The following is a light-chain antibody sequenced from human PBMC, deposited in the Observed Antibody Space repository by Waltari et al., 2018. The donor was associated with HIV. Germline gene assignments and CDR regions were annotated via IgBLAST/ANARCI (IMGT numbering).Light chain of an antibody. CDR3: QVWHISTDHWV. CDR1: NIGSKG. CDR2: YDS. J-gene: IGLJ3*02. Sequence: SYVLTQPPSVSVAPGKTASITCEAANIGSKGLHWYQQKPGQAPILVIYYDSDRPSGIPERFSGSNSGNTATLTISRVEAGDEADYYCQVWHISTDHWVFGAGTKLTVV. V-gene: IGLV3-21*04.